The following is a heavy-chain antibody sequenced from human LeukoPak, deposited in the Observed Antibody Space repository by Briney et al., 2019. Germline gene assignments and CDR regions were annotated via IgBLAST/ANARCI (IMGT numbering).Heavy chain of an antibody. Sequence: GGSLRLSCAASGFTFSGYGMYWVRQAPGKGLEWVALISDDGSKKSYADSVKGRFTISRDSSKNTLYLQMNSLRSEDTAVYYCANVAAAQIDYWGQGTLVTVSS. V-gene: IGHV3-30*18. J-gene: IGHJ4*02. CDR1: GFTFSGYG. D-gene: IGHD6-13*01. CDR3: ANVAAAQIDY. CDR2: ISDDGSKK.